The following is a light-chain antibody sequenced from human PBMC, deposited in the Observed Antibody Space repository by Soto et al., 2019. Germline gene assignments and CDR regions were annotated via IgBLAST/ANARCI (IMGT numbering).Light chain of an antibody. CDR1: QSISDT. V-gene: IGKV3-15*01. CDR2: GAS. J-gene: IGKJ1*01. CDR3: QQSNNWPWT. Sequence: EIVLTQSPATLSLSPGGRATLSCRASQSISDTLAWYQQKPGQAPRLLIHGASTRATGFPARFSGSGSGTDFTLTISSRQSEDFAVYYCQQSNNWPWTFGQGTRWIS.